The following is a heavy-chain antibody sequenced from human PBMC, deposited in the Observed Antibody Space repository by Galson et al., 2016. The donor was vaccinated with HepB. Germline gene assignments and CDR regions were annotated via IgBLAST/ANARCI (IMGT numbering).Heavy chain of an antibody. V-gene: IGHV3-53*01. CDR1: GFPVSDNY. J-gene: IGHJ4*02. D-gene: IGHD2-21*01. CDR3: AGYLSRRGGIDY. Sequence: SLRLSCAASGFPVSDNYMTWVRQAPGKGLECVAVIYLAGSTFYADSVRGRFTISRDDSANILYLQMTSLRAEDTAVYFCAGYLSRRGGIDYWGQGTLVAGSS. CDR2: IYLAGST.